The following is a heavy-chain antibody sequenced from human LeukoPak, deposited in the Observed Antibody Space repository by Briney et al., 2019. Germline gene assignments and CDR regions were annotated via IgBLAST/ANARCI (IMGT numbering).Heavy chain of an antibody. CDR3: ARDAQVYGSGSFDY. D-gene: IGHD3-10*01. Sequence: GGSLRLSCAASGFTFSSYAMSWIRQAPGKGLEWVSVIYSDGSTYYADSVKGRFTISRDNSKNTLYLQMNSLRAEDTAVYYCARDAQVYGSGSFDYWGQGTLVTVSS. J-gene: IGHJ4*02. CDR1: GFTFSSYA. CDR2: IYSDGST. V-gene: IGHV3-66*01.